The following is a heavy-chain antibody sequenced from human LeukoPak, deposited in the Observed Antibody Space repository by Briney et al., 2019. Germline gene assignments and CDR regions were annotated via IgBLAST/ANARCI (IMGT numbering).Heavy chain of an antibody. D-gene: IGHD7-27*01. CDR1: GYTFTSYD. Sequence: ASVKVSCKASGYTFTSYDINWVRQAPGQGLEWMGWVNPRSGNTGYAQKFQGRVTLTRNTAISTAYMELSGLRSEDTAVYYCAKGGVAKLGPLDLWGQGTLVTVSS. V-gene: IGHV1-8*02. J-gene: IGHJ5*02. CDR3: AKGGVAKLGPLDL. CDR2: VNPRSGNT.